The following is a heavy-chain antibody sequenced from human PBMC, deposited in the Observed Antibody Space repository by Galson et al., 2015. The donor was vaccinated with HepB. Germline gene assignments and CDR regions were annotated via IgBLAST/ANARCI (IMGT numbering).Heavy chain of an antibody. D-gene: IGHD3-10*01. J-gene: IGHJ3*01. Sequence: TLSLTCAVSGASIISGLYSWNWIRQPPGKGLEWIGYIYHSGSTYYNPSLKSRVTISVDRSANQFSLKLNSVTAADTAVYYCARAWFDGSGSPHGFNLWGQGTMVTVSS. CDR1: GASIISGLYS. CDR3: ARAWFDGSGSPHGFNL. CDR2: IYHSGST. V-gene: IGHV4-30-2*01.